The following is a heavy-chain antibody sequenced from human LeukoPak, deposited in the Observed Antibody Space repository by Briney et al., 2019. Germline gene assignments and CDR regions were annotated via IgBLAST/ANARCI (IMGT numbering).Heavy chain of an antibody. V-gene: IGHV4-39*01. Sequence: TSETLSLTCTVSGGSISSSSYYWGWIRQPPGKGLESIGSIYYSGCTYYKPSLRSRVTISLAASKHQFSLKLSSVTDADAAVYYCARQVLSGYAFDYWGQGTLVTVSS. D-gene: IGHD5-12*01. J-gene: IGHJ4*02. CDR1: GGSISSSSYY. CDR3: ARQVLSGYAFDY. CDR2: IYYSGCT.